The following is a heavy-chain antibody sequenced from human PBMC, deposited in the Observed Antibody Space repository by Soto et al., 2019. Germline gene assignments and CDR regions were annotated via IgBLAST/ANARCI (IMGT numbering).Heavy chain of an antibody. V-gene: IGHV4-38-2*02. J-gene: IGHJ4*01. CDR2: IDYSEKT. CDR1: GYLISSGYY. CDR3: ARDMNSGYDSYYFDY. Sequence: KTSETLSLTSSVSGYLISSGYYWGWVRQTPGKGLEWLGRIDYSEKTYKNTSVKGRVSVLVDLLQNQFSLNLRAVTTAYTAVYFCARDMNSGYDSYYFDYWGHGTLFTVSS. D-gene: IGHD3-22*01.